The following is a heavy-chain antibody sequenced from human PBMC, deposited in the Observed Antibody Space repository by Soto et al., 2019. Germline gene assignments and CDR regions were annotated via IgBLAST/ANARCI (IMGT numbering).Heavy chain of an antibody. Sequence: PSETLSLTCTVSGGSIASSLYYWGWVRQSPGKGLEWIESIYYSGSTHYNPSLKSRVTVSVDTSKNQFSLTLTSVTAADTAVYYCARQCRGVTCHWFVPRGQGTLVTVSS. CDR1: GGSIASSLYY. V-gene: IGHV4-39*01. J-gene: IGHJ5*02. CDR2: IYYSGST. CDR3: ARQCRGVTCHWFVP. D-gene: IGHD2-15*01.